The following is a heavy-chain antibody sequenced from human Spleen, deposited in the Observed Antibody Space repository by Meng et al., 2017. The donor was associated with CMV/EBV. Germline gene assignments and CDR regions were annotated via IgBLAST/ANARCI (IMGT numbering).Heavy chain of an antibody. D-gene: IGHD2-15*01. CDR1: GFTFSSYS. CDR2: ISSSSRYK. CDR3: ARRRGNGYSEF. J-gene: IGHJ4*02. V-gene: IGHV3-21*01. Sequence: GESLKSSCAASGFTFSSYSMNWIRQAPGKGLEFVSSISSSSRYKHYADSGKGRFTISRDNAENSLFRKMNSPRAEDTAVYYCARRRGNGYSEFWGQGSLVTVSS.